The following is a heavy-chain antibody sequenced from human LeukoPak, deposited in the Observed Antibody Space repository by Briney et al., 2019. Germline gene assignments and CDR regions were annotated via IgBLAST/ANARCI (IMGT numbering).Heavy chain of an antibody. D-gene: IGHD6-13*01. Sequence: GGSLRLSCAASGFTFSSYGMHWVRQAPGKGLEWVAFIRYDGSNKYYADSVKGRFTISRDNSKNTLYLQMNSLRAEDTALYYCAKDISGSSSWYYFDYWGQGTLVTVSS. CDR1: GFTFSSYG. CDR2: IRYDGSNK. V-gene: IGHV3-30*02. CDR3: AKDISGSSSWYYFDY. J-gene: IGHJ4*02.